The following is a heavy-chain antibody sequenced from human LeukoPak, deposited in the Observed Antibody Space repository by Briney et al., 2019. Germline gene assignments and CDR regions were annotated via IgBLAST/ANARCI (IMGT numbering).Heavy chain of an antibody. CDR1: GYTFTSYG. J-gene: IGHJ4*02. V-gene: IGHV1-18*01. CDR2: ISAYNGNT. D-gene: IGHD4-17*01. CDR3: ARDRPADYGDIFHFDY. Sequence: ASVKVSCKASGYTFTSYGISWVRQAPGQGLEWMGWISAYNGNTNYAQKLQGRVTMTTDTSTSTAYMELTSLRSDDTAVYYCARDRPADYGDIFHFDYWGQGTLVTVSS.